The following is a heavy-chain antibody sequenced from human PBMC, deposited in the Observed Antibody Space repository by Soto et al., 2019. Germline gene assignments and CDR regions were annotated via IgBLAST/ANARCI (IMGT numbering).Heavy chain of an antibody. V-gene: IGHV1-46*01. D-gene: IGHD5-12*01. CDR1: GYTFTSYY. J-gene: IGHJ6*02. Sequence: ASVKVSCNSSGYTFTSYYMHLARHAPGQGLEWMGIISPGGGDTNYAQTFEGRVTMTADTSTSTVHMEVRSLRSDDTAVYYCARGGVAPYYYSGMDVWGQGTPVTVSS. CDR3: ARGGVAPYYYSGMDV. CDR2: ISPGGGDT.